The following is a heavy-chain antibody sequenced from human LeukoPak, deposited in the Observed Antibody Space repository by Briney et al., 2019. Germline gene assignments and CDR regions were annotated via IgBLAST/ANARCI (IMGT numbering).Heavy chain of an antibody. D-gene: IGHD4/OR15-4a*01. J-gene: IGHJ4*02. CDR2: IYHSGST. V-gene: IGHV4-59*12. CDR1: GGSISSYY. CDR3: AREGAQSGY. Sequence: PSETLSLTCTVSGGSISSYYWSWIRQPPGKGLEWIGYIYHSGSTYYNPSLKSRVTISVDRSKNQFSLKLSSVTAADTAVYYCAREGAQSGYWGQGTLVTVSS.